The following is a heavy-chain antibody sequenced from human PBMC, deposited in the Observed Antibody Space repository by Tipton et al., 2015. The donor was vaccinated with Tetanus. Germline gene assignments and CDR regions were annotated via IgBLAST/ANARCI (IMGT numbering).Heavy chain of an antibody. J-gene: IGHJ4*02. Sequence: QLVQSGGEVKKPGESLKISCTGSGYIFNNYWIGWVRQKPGKGLEWMGIIYPGDSDTRYSPPFQRQVTISVDKSINTAYLQWSSLKASDTSMFYCARAHCTDGVCNFDFWGQGALVPVAS. D-gene: IGHD2-8*01. CDR3: ARAHCTDGVCNFDF. V-gene: IGHV5-51*01. CDR2: IYPGDSDT. CDR1: GYIFNNYW.